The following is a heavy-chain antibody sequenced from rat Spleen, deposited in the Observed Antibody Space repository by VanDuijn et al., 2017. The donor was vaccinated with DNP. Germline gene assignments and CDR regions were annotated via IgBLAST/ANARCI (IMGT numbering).Heavy chain of an antibody. V-gene: IGHV3-1*01. CDR1: GHSITSNY. CDR2: ISYSGRT. D-gene: IGHD1-11*01. J-gene: IGHJ2*01. Sequence: EVQLQESGPGLVKPSQSLSLTCSVTGHSITSNYWGWIRKFPGNKMEWIGHISYSGRTTYNPSLKSRISITRDTSKNQFFLKLNSVTAEDTATYYCARWRIGPHYCDYWGQGVMVTVSS. CDR3: ARWRIGPHYCDY.